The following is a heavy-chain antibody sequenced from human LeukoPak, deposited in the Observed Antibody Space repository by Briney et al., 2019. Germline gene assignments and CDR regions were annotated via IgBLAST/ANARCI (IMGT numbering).Heavy chain of an antibody. J-gene: IGHJ6*02. Sequence: PGGSLRLSCAASGFTFSTYSMNWVRQAPGKGLEWVSSISSSSNYIYYAASVKGRFTISRDNAKKPLYLQMNSLRAEDTAVYYCARYTGTTGTTYYYYGVDVWGQGTTVTVSS. CDR1: GFTFSTYS. CDR3: ARYTGTTGTTYYYYGVDV. D-gene: IGHD1-1*01. V-gene: IGHV3-21*01. CDR2: ISSSSNYI.